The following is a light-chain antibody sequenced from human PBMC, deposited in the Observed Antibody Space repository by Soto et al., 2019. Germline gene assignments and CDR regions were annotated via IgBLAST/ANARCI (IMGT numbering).Light chain of an antibody. CDR2: GAS. CDR3: HQYSSSPRT. CDR1: QSVSSNF. J-gene: IGKJ1*01. Sequence: EIVLTQSPGTLSFSPLERFTLSCRASQSVSSNFLAWYQQKPGQAPRLLIYGASNRAAGIPDRFSGSGSGTDFTLTISRLEPEDFAVYYCHQYSSSPRTFGQGTKVDIK. V-gene: IGKV3-20*01.